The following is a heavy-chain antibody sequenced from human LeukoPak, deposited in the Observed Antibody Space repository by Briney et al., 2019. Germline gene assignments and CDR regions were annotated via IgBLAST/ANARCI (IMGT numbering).Heavy chain of an antibody. V-gene: IGHV3-23*01. CDR3: AKVRPPYCSGGSCYTFDY. CDR1: GFTFSSYA. Sequence: GGSLRLSCAASGFTFSSYAMSWVRQAPGKGLEWVSAIGGSGGSTYYADSVKGRFTISRDNSKNTLYLQMNSLRAEDTAVYYCAKVRPPYCSGGSCYTFDYWGQGTLVTVSS. D-gene: IGHD2-15*01. CDR2: IGGSGGST. J-gene: IGHJ4*02.